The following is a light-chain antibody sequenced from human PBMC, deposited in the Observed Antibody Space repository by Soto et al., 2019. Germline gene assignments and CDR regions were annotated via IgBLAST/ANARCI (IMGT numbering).Light chain of an antibody. CDR2: GAS. V-gene: IGKV3-20*01. CDR1: QSVSSSY. CDR3: QQYGSSRWT. Sequence: EIVLTPSPGTLSLSPGERATLSCRASQSVSSSYLAWYQQKPGQAPRLLIYGASSRATGIPDRFSGSGSGTDFTLTISRLETEDFAVYYCQQYGSSRWTFGQGTKVDIK. J-gene: IGKJ1*01.